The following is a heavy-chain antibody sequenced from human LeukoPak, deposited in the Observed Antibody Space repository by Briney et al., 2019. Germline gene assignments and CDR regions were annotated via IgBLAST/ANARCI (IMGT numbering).Heavy chain of an antibody. CDR2: IYHSGST. Sequence: SETLSLTCTISGGSISSSSYYWGWIRQPPGKGLEWIGSIYHSGSTYYNPSLKSRVTISVDTSKNQFSLKLSSVTAADTAVYYCATMVRGEGRFDPWGQGTLVTVSS. V-gene: IGHV4-39*07. CDR3: ATMVRGEGRFDP. D-gene: IGHD3-10*01. CDR1: GGSISSSSYY. J-gene: IGHJ5*02.